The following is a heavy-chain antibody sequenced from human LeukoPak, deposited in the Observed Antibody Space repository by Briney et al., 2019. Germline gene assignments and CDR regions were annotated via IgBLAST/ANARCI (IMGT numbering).Heavy chain of an antibody. Sequence: SETLSLTCTVSGGSVSSSSYYWSWIRQPPGKGLEWIGYIYYSGSTNYNPSLKSRVTISVDTSKNQFSLKLSSVTAADTAVYYCARRGDWYDYWGQGTLVTVSS. D-gene: IGHD6-19*01. CDR1: GGSVSSSSYY. V-gene: IGHV4-61*01. J-gene: IGHJ4*02. CDR3: ARRGDWYDY. CDR2: IYYSGST.